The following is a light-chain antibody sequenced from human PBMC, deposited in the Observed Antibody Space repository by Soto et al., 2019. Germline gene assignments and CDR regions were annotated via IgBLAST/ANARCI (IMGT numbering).Light chain of an antibody. CDR3: QQSYNTPWT. J-gene: IGKJ1*01. CDR2: AAS. Sequence: DIRMTQKNSPLSASVGDRVTITCRASQSISSWLAWYQQKPGKAPKVLIYAASRLQNGVPSRFSGRGSGTEFTLTISRLQPEDFAPYFCQQSYNTPWTLSQGTKVDI. V-gene: IGKV1-39*01. CDR1: QSISSW.